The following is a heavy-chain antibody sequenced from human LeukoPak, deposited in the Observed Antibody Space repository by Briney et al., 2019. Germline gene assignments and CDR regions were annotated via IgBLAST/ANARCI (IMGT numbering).Heavy chain of an antibody. V-gene: IGHV1-69*04. CDR3: ARGERWELEDEAFDI. J-gene: IGHJ3*02. CDR2: IIPILGIA. D-gene: IGHD1-26*01. CDR1: GGTFSSYA. Sequence: GSSVKVSCKASGGTFSSYAISWVRQAPGQGLEWMGRIIPILGIANYAQKFQGRVTITADKSTSTAYMELSSLRSEDTAVYYCARGERWELEDEAFDIWGQGTMVTVSS.